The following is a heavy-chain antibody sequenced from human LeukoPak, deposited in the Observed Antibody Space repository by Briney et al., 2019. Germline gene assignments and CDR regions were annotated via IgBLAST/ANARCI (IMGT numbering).Heavy chain of an antibody. CDR2: ISGSGDKT. V-gene: IGHV3-23*01. Sequence: PGGSLRLSCAASGFTFSSYAMSWVRQAPGKGLEWVSAISGSGDKTYYADSLRGRFTISRDNSKNTLYLQMNSLRAEDTAVYYCAKDRWRESCSSCFDYWGEEIMVTVSS. CDR1: GFTFSSYA. CDR3: AKDRWRESCSSCFDY. D-gene: IGHD2-15*01. J-gene: IGHJ4*02.